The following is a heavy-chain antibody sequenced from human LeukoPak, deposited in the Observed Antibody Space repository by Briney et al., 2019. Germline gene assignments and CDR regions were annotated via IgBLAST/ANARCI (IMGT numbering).Heavy chain of an antibody. CDR3: VRSLQIFGVDYNWFDP. J-gene: IGHJ5*02. D-gene: IGHD3-3*01. Sequence: SETLSLTCTVSGGSISSGGYSWSWIRQPPGKGLEWIGYIYHSGSTYYNPSLKSRVTISVDRSKNQFSLKLSSVTAADTAVYYCVRSLQIFGVDYNWFDPWGQGTLVTVSS. CDR2: IYHSGST. CDR1: GGSISSGGYS. V-gene: IGHV4-30-2*01.